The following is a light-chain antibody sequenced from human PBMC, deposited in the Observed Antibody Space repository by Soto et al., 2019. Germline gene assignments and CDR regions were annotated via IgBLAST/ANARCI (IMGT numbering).Light chain of an antibody. J-gene: IGKJ4*01. CDR1: QDVSSN. V-gene: IGKV3-15*01. CDR2: GTS. CDR3: QPYNNWPLT. Sequence: EMVVTQSPATLSVSPGERATLSCRASQDVSSNLAWYQQKPGQAPSLLIYGTSTRATGVPARFSGSRSGPEFTLTINSLKSEEFAIYYCQPYNNWPLTLGGGTKVDIK.